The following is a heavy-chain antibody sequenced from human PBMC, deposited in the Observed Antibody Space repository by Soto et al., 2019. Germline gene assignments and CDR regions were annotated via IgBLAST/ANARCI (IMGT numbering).Heavy chain of an antibody. CDR1: GGSFSGYY. CDR2: INHSGIT. J-gene: IGHJ6*02. D-gene: IGHD6-19*01. V-gene: IGHV4-34*01. CDR3: ARFSGSYYYAMDV. Sequence: SETLSLTCAVYGGSFSGYYWSWIRQPPGKGLEWIGEINHSGITNYNPSLKRRVTISVDTSKNQFSLQLKSVTAADTALYYCARFSGSYYYAMDVWGQGSTVTVSS.